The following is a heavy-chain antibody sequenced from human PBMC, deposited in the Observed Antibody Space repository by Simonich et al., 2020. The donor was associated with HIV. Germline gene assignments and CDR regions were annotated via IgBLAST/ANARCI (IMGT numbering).Heavy chain of an antibody. CDR3: AREGSSWYYFDY. Sequence: QVQLVQSGAEVKKPGASVKVSCKASGYTFTSYYMHWVRQAPGQGLEGMGIINPSGGSTSYAQKFQGRVTMTRDTSTSTVYMELSSLRSEDTAVYYCAREGSSWYYFDYWGQGTLVTVSS. CDR2: INPSGGST. D-gene: IGHD6-13*01. CDR1: GYTFTSYY. V-gene: IGHV1-46*01. J-gene: IGHJ4*02.